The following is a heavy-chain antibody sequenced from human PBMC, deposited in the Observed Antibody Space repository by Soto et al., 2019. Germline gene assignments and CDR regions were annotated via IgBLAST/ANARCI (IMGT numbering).Heavy chain of an antibody. J-gene: IGHJ3*02. CDR1: GFTFSSYD. Sequence: GGSLRLSCAASGFTFSSYDMHWVRQATGKGLEWVSAIGTAGDTYYPGSVKGRFTISRENAKNSLYLQMNSLRAGDTAVYYCARELSGYGNDAFDIWGQGTMVTVS. CDR3: ARELSGYGNDAFDI. D-gene: IGHD3-22*01. CDR2: IGTAGDT. V-gene: IGHV3-13*01.